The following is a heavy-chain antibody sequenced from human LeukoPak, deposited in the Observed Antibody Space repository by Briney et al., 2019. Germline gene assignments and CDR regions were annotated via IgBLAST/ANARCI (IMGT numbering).Heavy chain of an antibody. CDR2: LNPSTGNT. CDR1: GYTFTTCD. J-gene: IGHJ4*02. V-gene: IGHV1-46*01. Sequence: ASVKVSCKASGYTFTTCDINWVRQAPGQGLEWMGILNPSTGNTMYAQKFRGRVTMTRDTSTSTVYMELSSLRSEDTAVYYCARGGFTVTGWGYYFDYWGQGTLVAVSS. CDR3: ARGGFTVTGWGYYFDY. D-gene: IGHD4-17*01.